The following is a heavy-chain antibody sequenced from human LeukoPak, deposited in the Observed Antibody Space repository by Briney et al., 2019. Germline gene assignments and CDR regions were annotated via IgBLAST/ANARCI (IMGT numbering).Heavy chain of an antibody. CDR2: ISGSGVAT. V-gene: IGHV3-23*01. CDR1: GFTFSSYS. D-gene: IGHD6-13*01. Sequence: PGGSLRLSCAASGFTFSSYSMNWVRQAPGKGLEWVSSISGSGVATYSADSAKGRFIISRDNSKNTLYLQMNSLRAEDTAVYYCAKDWGYSSSQGYYFDYWGQGTLVTVSS. CDR3: AKDWGYSSSQGYYFDY. J-gene: IGHJ4*02.